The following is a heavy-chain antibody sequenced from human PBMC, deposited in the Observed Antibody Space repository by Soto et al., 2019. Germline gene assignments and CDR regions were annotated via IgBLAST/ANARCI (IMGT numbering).Heavy chain of an antibody. CDR3: VHTVMAHTITGGHYFDY. Sequence: SGPTLVNPTQTLTLTCTFSAFSLSTNGVGVGWIRQPPGKPLEWLAVIYWNEDKRYSRSLKSRLSITKDTSKNQVVLTMTTMDPVDTATYYCVHTVMAHTITGGHYFDYWGPGTLVTVSS. CDR2: IYWNEDK. J-gene: IGHJ4*01. V-gene: IGHV2-5*01. CDR1: AFSLSTNGVG. D-gene: IGHD3-3*01.